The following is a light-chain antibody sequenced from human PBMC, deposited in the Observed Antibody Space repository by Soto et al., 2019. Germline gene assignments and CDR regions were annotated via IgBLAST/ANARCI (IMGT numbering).Light chain of an antibody. CDR1: SSNIGAGYD. CDR3: QSYDSRGFVV. J-gene: IGLJ2*01. V-gene: IGLV1-40*01. CDR2: GNT. Sequence: QSVLTQPPSVSGAPGQRVTISCTGSSSNIGAGYDVHWYQQLPGTAPKLLIYGNTNRPSGVPDRFSGYKSGTSASLAITGLQADDEADYSCQSYDSRGFVVFGGGTKLTVL.